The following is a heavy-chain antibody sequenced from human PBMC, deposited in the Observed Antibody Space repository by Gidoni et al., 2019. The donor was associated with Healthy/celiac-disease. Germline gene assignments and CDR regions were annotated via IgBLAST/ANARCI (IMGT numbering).Heavy chain of an antibody. Sequence: EMQLVESGGGLVKPGGSLRLSWAASGFTFSNSRLRGVRQAPGKGLEWVGRIKRKTDGGPTDYAAPVKGRFTISRDDSKHTLYLQMNSLKTEDTAVYYCIPRLQSRGWVAGENDYWGQGTLVTVSS. CDR1: GFTFSNSR. J-gene: IGHJ4*02. D-gene: IGHD6-25*01. V-gene: IGHV3-15*05. CDR3: IPRLQSRGWVAGENDY. CDR2: IKRKTDGGPT.